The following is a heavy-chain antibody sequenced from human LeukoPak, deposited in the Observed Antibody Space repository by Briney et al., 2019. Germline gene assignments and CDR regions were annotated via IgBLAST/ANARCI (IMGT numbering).Heavy chain of an antibody. D-gene: IGHD3-22*01. CDR1: GFTFDDYA. J-gene: IGHJ3*02. Sequence: PGRSLRLSCAASGFTFDDYAMHWVRQAPGKGLEWVSGISWNSGSIGYTDSVKGRFTISRGNAKNSLYLQMNSLRAEDTALYYCAKDRSRGFDAFDIWGQGTMVTVSS. CDR3: AKDRSRGFDAFDI. V-gene: IGHV3-9*01. CDR2: ISWNSGSI.